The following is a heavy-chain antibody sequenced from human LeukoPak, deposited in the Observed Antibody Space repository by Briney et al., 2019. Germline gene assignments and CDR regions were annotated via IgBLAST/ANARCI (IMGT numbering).Heavy chain of an antibody. CDR2: IYYSGST. D-gene: IGHD2-2*01. CDR1: GGSFSSYY. CDR3: ARGSVPAAFDAFDI. J-gene: IGHJ3*02. V-gene: IGHV4-59*01. Sequence: SETLSLTCTVSGGSFSSYYWSWIRQPPGKGLEWIGYIYYSGSTNYNPSLKSRVTISVDTSKNQFSLKLSSVTAADTAVYYCARGSVPAAFDAFDIWGQGTMVTVSS.